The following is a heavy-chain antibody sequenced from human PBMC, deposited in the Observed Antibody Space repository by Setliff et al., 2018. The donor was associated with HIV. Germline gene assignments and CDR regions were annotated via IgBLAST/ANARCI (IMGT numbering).Heavy chain of an antibody. D-gene: IGHD2-21*02. Sequence: NPSETLSLTCTVSGGFLSRSTYYWGWTRQPPGKGLEWIGTIHYTGNTYHNPSLKSRVTISVEASKNQISLKLTAVTAADSAVYYCAREGDGIDFWGQGTLVTVSS. CDR1: GGFLSRSTYY. CDR3: AREGDGIDF. V-gene: IGHV4-39*02. CDR2: IHYTGNT. J-gene: IGHJ4*02.